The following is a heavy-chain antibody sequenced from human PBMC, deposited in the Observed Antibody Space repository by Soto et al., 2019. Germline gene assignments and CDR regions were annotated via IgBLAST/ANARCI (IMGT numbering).Heavy chain of an antibody. Sequence: LRLSCATSEFTFINHAMTWVRQAPGKAPQWVATVDGSGAAPFYAESVKGRFTISRDNSKNTLYLQMNSLRAENTAVYFCATSSVYVGGHFSSHSCLDCWGQGTLVTVSS. CDR1: EFTFINHA. D-gene: IGHD2-8*01. J-gene: IGHJ4*02. CDR2: VDGSGAAP. CDR3: ATSSVYVGGHFSSHSCLDC. V-gene: IGHV3-23*01.